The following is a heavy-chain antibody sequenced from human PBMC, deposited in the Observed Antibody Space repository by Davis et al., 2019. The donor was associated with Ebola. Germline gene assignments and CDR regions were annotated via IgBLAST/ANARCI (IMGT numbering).Heavy chain of an antibody. V-gene: IGHV3-64*01. J-gene: IGHJ4*02. Sequence: GESLKISCAASGFTFSSYAMHWVRQAPGKGLEYVSAISSNGGSTYYANSVKRRFTISRDNSKNTLYPQMGSLRAEDMAVYYCARGLAAAYFDYWGQGTLVTVSS. CDR3: ARGLAAAYFDY. D-gene: IGHD6-13*01. CDR1: GFTFSSYA. CDR2: ISSNGGST.